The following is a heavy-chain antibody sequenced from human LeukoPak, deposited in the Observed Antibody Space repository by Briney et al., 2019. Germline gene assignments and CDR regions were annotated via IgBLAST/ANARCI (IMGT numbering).Heavy chain of an antibody. CDR2: ISGYNGKT. CDR3: AREGYCNSTSCYKPFDY. CDR1: GYTFTSYG. V-gene: IGHV1-18*01. J-gene: IGHJ4*02. Sequence: ASVKVSCKASGYTFTSYGISWVRQAPGQGLEWMGWISGYNGKTNYAQKFQGRVTMTTDTSTSTAYMELRSLRSDDTAVYYCAREGYCNSTSCYKPFDYWGQGTLVTVSS. D-gene: IGHD2-2*01.